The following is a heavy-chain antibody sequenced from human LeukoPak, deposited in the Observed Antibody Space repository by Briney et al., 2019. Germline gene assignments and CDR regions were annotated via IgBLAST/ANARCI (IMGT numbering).Heavy chain of an antibody. CDR2: INHSRST. Sequence: PSETLSLTCAVYGGSFSGYYWSWIRQPPGKGLEWIGEINHSRSTNYNPSLKSRVTISVDTSKNQFSLKLSSVTAADTAVYYCARARRGIVVVTAIPYYYMDVWGKGTTVTVSS. J-gene: IGHJ6*03. CDR1: GGSFSGYY. CDR3: ARARRGIVVVTAIPYYYMDV. V-gene: IGHV4-34*01. D-gene: IGHD2-21*02.